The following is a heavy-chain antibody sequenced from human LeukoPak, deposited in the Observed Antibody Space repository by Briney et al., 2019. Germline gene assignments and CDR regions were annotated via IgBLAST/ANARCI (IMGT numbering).Heavy chain of an antibody. Sequence: GGSLRLSCAASGFTFSSYDMHWVRQAAGKGLEWVSAIGTAGDTYYPGSVKGRFTISRENAKNSLYLQMNSLRAGDTAVYYCARDHYYGSGSPSYGMDVWGQGTTVTVSS. CDR2: IGTAGDT. CDR1: GFTFSSYD. V-gene: IGHV3-13*01. CDR3: ARDHYYGSGSPSYGMDV. D-gene: IGHD3-10*01. J-gene: IGHJ6*02.